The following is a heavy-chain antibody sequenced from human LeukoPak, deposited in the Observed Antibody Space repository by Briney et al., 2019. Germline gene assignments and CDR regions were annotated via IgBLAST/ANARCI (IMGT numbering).Heavy chain of an antibody. CDR1: GFSISNSRVG. Sequence: SGPTLLQPPPTLTLTCTFSGFSISNSRVGVGWIRQPPNKALEWLALIYWNDHKVYSPSLKSRLSITKDTSKNQVVLTLTNMDPADTGTYYCALVGDYKIIFDYWGQGTLVTVSS. V-gene: IGHV2-5*01. CDR2: IYWNDHK. CDR3: ALVGDYKIIFDY. J-gene: IGHJ4*02. D-gene: IGHD4-17*01.